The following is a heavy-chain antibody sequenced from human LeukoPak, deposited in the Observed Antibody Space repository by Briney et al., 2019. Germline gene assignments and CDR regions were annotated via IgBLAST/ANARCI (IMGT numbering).Heavy chain of an antibody. J-gene: IGHJ4*02. CDR2: IYYSGST. D-gene: IGHD3-10*01. Sequence: KPSQTLSLTCTDSGGSISSGDYYWSWIRQPPGKGLEWIGYIYYSGSTYYNPSLKSRVTISVDTSKNQFSLKLSSVTAADTAVYYCAREPYYYGSGSYSVEGDDDYWGQGTLVTVSS. CDR1: GGSISSGDYY. V-gene: IGHV4-30-4*01. CDR3: AREPYYYGSGSYSVEGDDDY.